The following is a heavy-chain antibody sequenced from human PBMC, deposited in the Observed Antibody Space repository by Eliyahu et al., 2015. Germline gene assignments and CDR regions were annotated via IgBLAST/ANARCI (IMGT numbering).Heavy chain of an antibody. V-gene: IGHV1-69*01. Sequence: QVQLVQSGAEVKKPGSSVKVSCKXSGGTFSSXAXSWVRQAPGQGLEWMGGIIPXFGTANYXQKFQGRVTITADESTSTAYMELSSLRSEDTAVYYCARGFLAGTPRDYWGQGTLVTVSS. CDR1: GGTFSSXA. D-gene: IGHD6-19*01. CDR2: IIPXFGTA. CDR3: ARGFLAGTPRDY. J-gene: IGHJ4*02.